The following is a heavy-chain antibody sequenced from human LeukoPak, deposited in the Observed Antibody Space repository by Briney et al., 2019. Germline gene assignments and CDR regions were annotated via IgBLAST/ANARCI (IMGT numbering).Heavy chain of an antibody. V-gene: IGHV1-2*06. CDR2: INPNSGGT. J-gene: IGHJ4*02. Sequence: GASVKVSCKASGYTFTGYYMHWVRQAPGQGFEWMGRINPNSGGTNYAQKFQGRVTMTRDTSISTAYMELSRLRSDDTAVYYCASNLRFLEWLLYYWGQGTLVTVSS. CDR1: GYTFTGYY. CDR3: ASNLRFLEWLLYY. D-gene: IGHD3-3*01.